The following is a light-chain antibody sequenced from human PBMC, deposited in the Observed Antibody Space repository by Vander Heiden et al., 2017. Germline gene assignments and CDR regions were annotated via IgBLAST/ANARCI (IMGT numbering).Light chain of an antibody. CDR3: LLSYSGADVV. CDR2: DTS. V-gene: IGLV7-46*01. J-gene: IGLJ2*01. Sequence: QAVVTQDPSLTVSIGGTVTLTCGASTGAVTSGHYPYWFQQKPGQAPRTLIYDTSNKHSWTPARFSGSLLGGKAALTLSGAQPEDEAEYYCLLSYSGADVVFGGGTKLTVL. CDR1: TGAVTSGHY.